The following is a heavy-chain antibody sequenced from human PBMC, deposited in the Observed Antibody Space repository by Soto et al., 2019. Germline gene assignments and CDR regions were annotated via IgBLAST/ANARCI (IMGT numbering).Heavy chain of an antibody. D-gene: IGHD4-17*01. J-gene: IGHJ4*02. CDR2: IYYSGTT. V-gene: IGHV4-39*01. Sequence: QLQLQESGPGLVKPSETLSLTCTVSGGSISSVGYYWGWIHQPPGKGLEWIGTIYYSGTTYYNPSLKSRVTISVDTSKNQFSLKLSSVTAADTAVYYCARRPPTVTTYYFDHWGQGTLVTVSS. CDR3: ARRPPTVTTYYFDH. CDR1: GGSISSVGYY.